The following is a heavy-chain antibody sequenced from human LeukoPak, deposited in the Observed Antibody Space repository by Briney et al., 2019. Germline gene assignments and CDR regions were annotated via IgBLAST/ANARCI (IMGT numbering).Heavy chain of an antibody. CDR3: ARGRLARFYCSGGSCYPRAYYFDY. CDR1: GGSFSGYY. Sequence: SETLSLTCAVYGGSFSGYYWSWIRQPPGKGLEWIGEINHSGSTNYNPSPKSRVTISVDTSKNQSSLKLSPVTAADTAVYYCARGRLARFYCSGGSCYPRAYYFDYWGQGTLVTVSS. J-gene: IGHJ4*02. CDR2: INHSGST. D-gene: IGHD2-15*01. V-gene: IGHV4-34*01.